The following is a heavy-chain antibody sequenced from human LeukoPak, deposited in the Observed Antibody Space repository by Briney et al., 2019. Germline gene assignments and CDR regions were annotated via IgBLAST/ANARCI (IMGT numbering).Heavy chain of an antibody. D-gene: IGHD5-12*01. CDR3: AKGDGYELRGAFDY. J-gene: IGHJ4*02. V-gene: IGHV3-9*03. CDR1: GFTFDDYA. CDR2: ISWNSGSI. Sequence: GGSLRPSCAAPGFTFDDYAMHWVRQAPGKGLEWVSGISWNSGSIGYADSVKGRFAISRDNAENSLYLQMNSLRADDMALYYCAKGDGYELRGAFDYWGQGTLVTVSS.